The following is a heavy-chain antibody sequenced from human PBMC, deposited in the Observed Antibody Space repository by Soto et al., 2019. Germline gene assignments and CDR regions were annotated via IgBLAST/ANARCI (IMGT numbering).Heavy chain of an antibody. CDR1: GISTTSSY. Sequence: PSETLSLTCTVSGISTTSSYWNWFRQSPGKGLEWIGQISDRGDINYNPPLESRVAISTDTSKNQVSLTLTAVNAADTAVYFCARGRHWFGPWGQGTLVTVS. CDR2: ISDRGDI. J-gene: IGHJ5*02. V-gene: IGHV4-59*08. CDR3: ARGRHWFGP.